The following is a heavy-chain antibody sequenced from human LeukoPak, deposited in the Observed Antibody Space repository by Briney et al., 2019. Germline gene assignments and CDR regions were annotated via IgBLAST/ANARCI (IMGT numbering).Heavy chain of an antibody. CDR3: ARDLGQYYDTSDNWFDP. J-gene: IGHJ5*02. Sequence: GGSLRLSCAASGFTFSNYWMHWVRQAPGKGVVWVSRINSDGINTSYADSVKGRFTISRDNAKNTLNLQMNSLRAEDTAVYYCARDLGQYYDTSDNWFDPWGQGTLVTVSS. CDR1: GFTFSNYW. V-gene: IGHV3-74*01. D-gene: IGHD3-22*01. CDR2: INSDGINT.